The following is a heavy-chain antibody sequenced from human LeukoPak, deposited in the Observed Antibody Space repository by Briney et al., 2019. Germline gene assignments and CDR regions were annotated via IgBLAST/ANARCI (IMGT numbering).Heavy chain of an antibody. CDR3: ALNDYGDFYYYYYMDV. CDR2: IIPIFGTA. Sequence: ASVKVSCKASGGTFSSYAISWVRQAPGQGLEWMGGIIPIFGTANYAQKFQGRVTITADESTSTAYMELSSLRSEDTAVYYCALNDYGDFYYYYYMDVWGKGTTVTVSS. V-gene: IGHV1-69*13. J-gene: IGHJ6*03. D-gene: IGHD4-17*01. CDR1: GGTFSSYA.